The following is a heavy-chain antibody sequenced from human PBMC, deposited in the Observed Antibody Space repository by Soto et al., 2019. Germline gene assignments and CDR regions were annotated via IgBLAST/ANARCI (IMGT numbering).Heavy chain of an antibody. Sequence: PSETLSLTCTVSGGSISSYYWSWIRQPPRKGLEWIGYIYYSGSTNYNPSLKSRVTISVDTSKNQFSLKLSTVTAADTAVYYCARELFGRSVWFDPWGQGTLVTVSS. J-gene: IGHJ5*02. CDR3: ARELFGRSVWFDP. CDR2: IYYSGST. CDR1: GGSISSYY. V-gene: IGHV4-59*01. D-gene: IGHD3-10*01.